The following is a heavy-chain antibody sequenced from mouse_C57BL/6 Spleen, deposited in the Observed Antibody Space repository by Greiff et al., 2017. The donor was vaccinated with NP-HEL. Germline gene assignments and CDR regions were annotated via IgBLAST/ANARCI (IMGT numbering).Heavy chain of an antibody. J-gene: IGHJ4*01. CDR1: GFTFSDYG. D-gene: IGHD2-3*01. CDR3: ARGGYYGYYAMDY. Sequence: EVQVVESGGGLVKPGGSLKLSCAASGFTFSDYGMHWVRQAPEKGLEWVAYISSGSSTIYYADTVKGRFTISRDNAKNTLFLQMTSLRSEDTAMYYCARGGYYGYYAMDYWGQGTSVTVSS. V-gene: IGHV5-17*01. CDR2: ISSGSSTI.